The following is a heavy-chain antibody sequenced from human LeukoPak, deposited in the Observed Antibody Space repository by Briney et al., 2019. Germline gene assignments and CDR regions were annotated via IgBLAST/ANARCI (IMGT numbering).Heavy chain of an antibody. V-gene: IGHV3-53*01. CDR3: ARGAGYNYPYYFDY. CDR2: IHSGGKT. CDR1: GFTVSSSY. D-gene: IGHD5-24*01. Sequence: GGSLRLSCAASGFTVSSSYMSWVRQAPGKGLEWVSVIHSGGKTYYADSVKGRFTISRDNSKNTLYLQMNSLRAEDTAVYYCARGAGYNYPYYFDYWGQGTLVTVSS. J-gene: IGHJ4*02.